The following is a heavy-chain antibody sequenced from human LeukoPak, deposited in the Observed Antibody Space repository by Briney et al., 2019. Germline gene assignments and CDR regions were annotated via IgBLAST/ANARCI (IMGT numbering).Heavy chain of an antibody. D-gene: IGHD1-14*01. Sequence: GGTLRLYCAASGFTFSSYAMNWVRHAPGKGLEWVSAINAGGGSTYYADSVKGRFTISRDNSKNTLYLQMNSLRAEDTAVYYCSKPARTDYVDYWGQGTLVTVSS. CDR1: GFTFSSYA. CDR2: INAGGGST. CDR3: SKPARTDYVDY. J-gene: IGHJ4*02. V-gene: IGHV3-23*01.